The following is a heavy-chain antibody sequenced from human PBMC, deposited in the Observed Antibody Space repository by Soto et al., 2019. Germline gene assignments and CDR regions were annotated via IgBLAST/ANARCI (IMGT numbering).Heavy chain of an antibody. D-gene: IGHD1-26*01. CDR1: RVAFSKFI. J-gene: IGHJ6*02. V-gene: IGHV1-69*13. CDR3: AKVRYSTPMGYYYGMDV. CDR2: IIPIFGTA. Sequence: ASVKVSCKASRVAFSKFIVTWVRQAPGLGLEWVGGIIPIFGTANYAQKFQGRVTITADESTSTSYMEVNNLRSEDTAVYYCAKVRYSTPMGYYYGMDVWGQGTTVTVSS.